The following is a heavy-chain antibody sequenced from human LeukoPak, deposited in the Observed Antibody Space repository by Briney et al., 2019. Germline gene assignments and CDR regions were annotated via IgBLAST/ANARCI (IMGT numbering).Heavy chain of an antibody. Sequence: ASVKVSCKASGYTFTSYYMHWVRQAPGHGLEWMGIINPSGGSTSYAQKFQGRVTMTRDTSTSTVYMELSSLRSEDTAVYYCARVYYDSSGYYLSPMGHGVAFDIWGQGTMVTVSS. J-gene: IGHJ3*02. CDR2: INPSGGST. V-gene: IGHV1-46*01. CDR1: GYTFTSYY. D-gene: IGHD3-22*01. CDR3: ARVYYDSSGYYLSPMGHGVAFDI.